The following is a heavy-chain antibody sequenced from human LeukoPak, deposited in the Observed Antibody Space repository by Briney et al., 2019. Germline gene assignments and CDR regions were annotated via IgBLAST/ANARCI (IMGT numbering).Heavy chain of an antibody. Sequence: GGSLRLSCAASGFTFSDYYMSWIRQAPGKGLEWVSYISSSGSTIYYADSVKGRFTISRDNAKNSLYLQMNSLRAEDTAVYYCARAPSTTLRMKAIDYWGQGTLVTVSS. CDR1: GFTFSDYY. J-gene: IGHJ4*02. CDR2: ISSSGSTI. D-gene: IGHD1-7*01. V-gene: IGHV3-11*01. CDR3: ARAPSTTLRMKAIDY.